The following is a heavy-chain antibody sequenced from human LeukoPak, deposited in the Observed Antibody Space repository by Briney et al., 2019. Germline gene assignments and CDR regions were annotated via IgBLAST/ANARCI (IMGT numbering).Heavy chain of an antibody. V-gene: IGHV3-11*01. Sequence: GGSLRLSCAASGFTFSDYYMSWILQAPGKGLEWLSYISSDGTTIQYADSVKGRFTISRDNAKNSLYLQMNSLRAEDTAVYYCARPWDGYSYFDYWGQGTLVTVSS. J-gene: IGHJ4*02. CDR2: ISSDGTTI. D-gene: IGHD5-24*01. CDR1: GFTFSDYY. CDR3: ARPWDGYSYFDY.